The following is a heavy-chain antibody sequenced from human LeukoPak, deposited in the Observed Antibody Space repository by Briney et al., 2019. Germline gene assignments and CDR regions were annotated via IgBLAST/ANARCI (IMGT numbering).Heavy chain of an antibody. Sequence: SETLSLTCTVSGVSVSGDIYDWTWLRQPPGKGREWIGFSYYSGSTNYNPSLNSRVTMSVDTSKKQFSLRLSSVTAADTAVYYCARRVASRATGYYFDFWGQGILVTVSS. CDR3: ARRVASRATGYYFDF. V-gene: IGHV4-61*01. D-gene: IGHD5-12*01. CDR2: SYYSGST. CDR1: GVSVSGDIYD. J-gene: IGHJ4*02.